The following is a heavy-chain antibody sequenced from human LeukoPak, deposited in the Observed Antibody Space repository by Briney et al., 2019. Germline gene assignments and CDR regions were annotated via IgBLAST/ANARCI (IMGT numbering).Heavy chain of an antibody. CDR1: GFTFSTYW. Sequence: GGSLRLSCAVSGFTFSTYWMNWVRQAPGKGPEWVANIKPDGSEKFYVESVKGRFTVSRDNAKNLLYLQMNSLRAEDTALYYCARGASYWGQGTLVTVSS. CDR2: IKPDGSEK. J-gene: IGHJ4*02. CDR3: ARGASY. V-gene: IGHV3-7*04.